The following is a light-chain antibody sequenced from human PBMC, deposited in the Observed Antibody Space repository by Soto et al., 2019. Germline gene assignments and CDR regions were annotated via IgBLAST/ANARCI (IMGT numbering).Light chain of an antibody. CDR1: QSVSNNY. CDR3: QQYGISGT. J-gene: IGKJ1*01. V-gene: IGKV3-20*01. CDR2: GAS. Sequence: EIVLTQSPGTLSLSPGERATLSCRASQSVSNNYLAWYQQKPGQAPRLLIYGASNRATGIPDRFSGSGSGTDFTLNSSRLEPEDFAVYYCQQYGISGTFGQGTKVEIK.